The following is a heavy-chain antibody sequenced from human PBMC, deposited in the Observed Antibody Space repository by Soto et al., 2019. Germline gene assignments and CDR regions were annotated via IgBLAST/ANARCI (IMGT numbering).Heavy chain of an antibody. V-gene: IGHV3-30*18. J-gene: IGHJ4*02. CDR1: GFTFSSYG. Sequence: GGSLRLSCAASGFTFSSYGMHWVRQAPGKGLEWVAVISYDGSNKYYADSVKGRFTISRDNSKNTLYLQMNSLRAEDTAVYYCAKESAGYSSGWPGPFDYWGQGTLVTVSS. CDR2: ISYDGSNK. D-gene: IGHD6-19*01. CDR3: AKESAGYSSGWPGPFDY.